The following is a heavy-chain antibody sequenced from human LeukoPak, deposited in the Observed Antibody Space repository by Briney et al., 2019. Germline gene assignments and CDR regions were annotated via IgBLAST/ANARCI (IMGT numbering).Heavy chain of an antibody. CDR3: ATDRTVTTVSIAFDI. D-gene: IGHD4-17*01. J-gene: IGHJ3*02. V-gene: IGHV1-24*01. Sequence: ASVKVSCKVSGYTLTELSMHWVRQAPGKGLEWMGGFDPEDGVTIYAQKFQGRVTMTEDTSTDTAYMELSSLRSEDTAVYYCATDRTVTTVSIAFDIWGQGTMVTVSS. CDR2: FDPEDGVT. CDR1: GYTLTELS.